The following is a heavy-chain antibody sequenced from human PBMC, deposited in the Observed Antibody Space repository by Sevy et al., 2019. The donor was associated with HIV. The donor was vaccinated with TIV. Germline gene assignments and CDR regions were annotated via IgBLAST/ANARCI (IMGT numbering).Heavy chain of an antibody. CDR2: INPNRGGT. J-gene: IGHJ3*02. V-gene: IGHV1-2*02. D-gene: IGHD2-21*02. CDR3: ASIRVVVTAHDAFDI. Sequence: ASVKVSCKASGYTFTGYYMHWVRQAPGQGLEWMGWINPNRGGTNYAQKFQGRVTMTRDTSISTAYMELSRLRSDDTAVYYCASIRVVVTAHDAFDIWGQWTMVTVS. CDR1: GYTFTGYY.